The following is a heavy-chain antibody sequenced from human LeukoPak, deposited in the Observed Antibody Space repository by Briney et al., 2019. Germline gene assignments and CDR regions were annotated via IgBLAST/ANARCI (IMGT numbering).Heavy chain of an antibody. J-gene: IGHJ4*02. D-gene: IGHD3-9*01. CDR3: ASHPMYYDILTGYYLNFDY. CDR1: GYTFTSYA. V-gene: IGHV7-4-1*02. Sequence: GASVKVSCKASGYTFTSYAMNWVRQAPGQGLEWMGWINTNTGNPTYAQGFTGRFVFSLDTSVSTAYLQISSLKAEDTAVYYCASHPMYYDILTGYYLNFDYWGQGTLVTVSS. CDR2: INTNTGNP.